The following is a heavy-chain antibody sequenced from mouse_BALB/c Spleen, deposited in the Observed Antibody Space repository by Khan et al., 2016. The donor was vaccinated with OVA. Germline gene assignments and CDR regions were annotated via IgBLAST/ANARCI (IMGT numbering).Heavy chain of an antibody. CDR3: AREGDGGGLAY. D-gene: IGHD1-1*02. J-gene: IGHJ3*01. CDR1: GFTFTDYY. Sequence: EVELVESGGGFMQPGGSLTLSCATSGFTFTDYYMYWVRQTPEKRLEWVAYISNRGTNPYYSDTVRGRFPISRDNAKNTLYLQMSRLQSEDTAIYYCAREGDGGGLAYWGQGTLVTVSA. V-gene: IGHV5-12*02. CDR2: ISNRGTNP.